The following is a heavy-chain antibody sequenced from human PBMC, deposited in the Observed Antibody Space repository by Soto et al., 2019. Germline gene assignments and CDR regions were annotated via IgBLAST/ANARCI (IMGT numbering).Heavy chain of an antibody. J-gene: IGHJ3*02. D-gene: IGHD2-15*01. Sequence: GGSLRLSCAASGFTVSSNYMSWVRQAPGKGLERVSVIYSGGSTYNADSVKGRFTISRDNSKNTLFLQMNSLRAEDTAVYYCARRYCSGGSCYGLNAFGIWGQGTMVTVSS. CDR2: IYSGGST. CDR1: GFTVSSNY. CDR3: ARRYCSGGSCYGLNAFGI. V-gene: IGHV3-66*04.